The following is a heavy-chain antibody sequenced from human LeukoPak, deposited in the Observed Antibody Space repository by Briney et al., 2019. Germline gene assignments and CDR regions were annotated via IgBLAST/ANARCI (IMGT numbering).Heavy chain of an antibody. J-gene: IGHJ6*03. Sequence: SETLSLTCAVYGGSFSGYYWSWIRQPPGKGLEWIGEINHSGSTNYNPSLKSRVTISVDTSKNQFSLKLSSVTAADTAVYYCARDWGSSWYGTHYYYYMDVWGKGTTVTISS. CDR1: GGSFSGYY. CDR3: ARDWGSSWYGTHYYYYMDV. D-gene: IGHD6-13*01. V-gene: IGHV4-34*01. CDR2: INHSGST.